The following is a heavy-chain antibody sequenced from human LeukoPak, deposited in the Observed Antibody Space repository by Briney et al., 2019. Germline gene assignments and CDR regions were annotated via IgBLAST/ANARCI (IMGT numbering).Heavy chain of an antibody. CDR3: AKSTGHWVVGAKDY. D-gene: IGHD2-15*01. CDR2: ISGSGDTS. Sequence: GALRLSCAASGFTFSSYWMSWVRQAPGKGLEWVSVISGSGDTSYYADSVKGRFTISRDNSKNTLYLQMNSLRAEDTAVYYCAKSTGHWVVGAKDYWAQGTLVTVSS. V-gene: IGHV3-23*01. J-gene: IGHJ4*02. CDR1: GFTFSSYW.